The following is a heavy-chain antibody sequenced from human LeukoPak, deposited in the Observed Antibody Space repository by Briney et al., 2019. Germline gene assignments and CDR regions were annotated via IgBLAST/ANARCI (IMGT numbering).Heavy chain of an antibody. CDR3: ARGLGGGNSICFGY. CDR2: INHSGRT. CDR1: GGSFSDYY. J-gene: IGHJ4*02. D-gene: IGHD4-23*01. Sequence: PSETLSLTCAVHGGSFSDYYWSWIRQSPGKGLEWIGEINHSGRTNYSPSLKSRFTISVDTSKNQFSLKLSSVTAADTAVYYCARGLGGGNSICFGYWGQGPLVTVSS. V-gene: IGHV4-34*01.